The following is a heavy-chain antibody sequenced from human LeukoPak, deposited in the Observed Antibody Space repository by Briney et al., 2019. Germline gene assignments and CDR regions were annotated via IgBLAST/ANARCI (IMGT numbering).Heavy chain of an antibody. CDR1: GGSISSGDYS. J-gene: IGHJ4*02. CDR2: IYLSGST. V-gene: IGHV4-30-2*01. D-gene: IGHD4-17*01. Sequence: SETLSLTCTVSGGSISSGDYSWSWIRQPPGKGLEWIGYIYLSGSTFYNPSLKSRVTISIDRSKNQFSLKLNSVTAADTAVYYCARTSNDYDSPHFDYWGQGTLVTVSS. CDR3: ARTSNDYDSPHFDY.